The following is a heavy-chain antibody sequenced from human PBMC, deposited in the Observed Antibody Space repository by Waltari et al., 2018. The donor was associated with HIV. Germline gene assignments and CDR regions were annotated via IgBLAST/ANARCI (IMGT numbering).Heavy chain of an antibody. CDR2: IKQDGSEK. CDR3: ARDEEVRGRDY. J-gene: IGHJ4*02. V-gene: IGHV3-7*01. Sequence: VQLVESGGGVVQPGRSLRLSCAASGFTFSSYAIHWVRQAPGKGLEWVANIKQDGSEKYYVDSVKGRFTISRDNAKNSLYLQMNSLRAEDTAVYYCARDEEVRGRDYWGQGTLVTVSS. CDR1: GFTFSSYA. D-gene: IGHD3-10*01.